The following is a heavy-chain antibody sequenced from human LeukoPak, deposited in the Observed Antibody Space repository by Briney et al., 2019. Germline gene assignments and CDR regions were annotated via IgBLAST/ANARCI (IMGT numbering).Heavy chain of an antibody. V-gene: IGHV3-74*01. CDR2: INSDGSST. CDR1: GFTFSSYW. J-gene: IGHJ4*02. Sequence: PGGSLRLSCAASGFTFSSYWMHWVRQAPGKGLVWVSRINSDGSSTSYADSVKGRFTISRDNAKNSLYLQMNSLRAEDTALYYCAKDMGYGSGSPLDYWGQGTLVTVSS. CDR3: AKDMGYGSGSPLDY. D-gene: IGHD3-10*01.